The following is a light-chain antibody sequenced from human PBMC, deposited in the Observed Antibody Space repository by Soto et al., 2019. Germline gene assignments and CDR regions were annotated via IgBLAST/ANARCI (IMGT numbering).Light chain of an antibody. J-gene: IGKJ4*01. CDR2: DAS. V-gene: IGKV3-11*01. CDR3: QQRSNWPLT. Sequence: EIVLTQSPVTLSLSPGERATLACRASQSVSTYLAWFQHKPGQAPRLLIYDASTRATGIPARFSGSGSGTDFTLTINSLEPEDFAVYYCQQRSNWPLTFGGGTKV. CDR1: QSVSTY.